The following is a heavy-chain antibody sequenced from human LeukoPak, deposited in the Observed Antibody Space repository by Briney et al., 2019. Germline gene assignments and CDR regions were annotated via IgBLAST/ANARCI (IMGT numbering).Heavy chain of an antibody. V-gene: IGHV3-30*18. CDR2: ISYDGSNE. J-gene: IGHJ2*01. D-gene: IGHD3-10*01. Sequence: QTGGSLRLSCAASGFTFSNYGMHWVRQAPGKGLEWVAVISYDGSNEHYADSVKGRFTISRDNSKNTLYLQMNSLRAEDTAVYYCAKKRVITTPDAIDWYFDLWGRGTLVTVSS. CDR1: GFTFSNYG. CDR3: AKKRVITTPDAIDWYFDL.